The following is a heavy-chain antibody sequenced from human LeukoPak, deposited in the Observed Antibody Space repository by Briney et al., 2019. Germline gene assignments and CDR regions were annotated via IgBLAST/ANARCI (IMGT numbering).Heavy chain of an antibody. Sequence: SETLSLTCTVSGGSISSYYWSWIRQPPGQGQEWIGYIYYSESPRYNPSLKSRVTISVDTSKNQFSLKLSSVTAADTAVYYCARDHSAYYYDSSGYQKRTNWFDPWGQGTLVTVSS. V-gene: IGHV4-59*01. D-gene: IGHD3-22*01. CDR1: GGSISSYY. CDR3: ARDHSAYYYDSSGYQKRTNWFDP. CDR2: IYYSESP. J-gene: IGHJ5*02.